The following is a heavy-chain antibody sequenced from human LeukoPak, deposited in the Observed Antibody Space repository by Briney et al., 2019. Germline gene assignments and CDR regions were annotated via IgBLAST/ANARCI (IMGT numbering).Heavy chain of an antibody. Sequence: GGSLRLSCSASGFTFSNYTMHWVRQAPGRGLEYVSAISRNGDSSYYAESVKGRFIISRDNSKNTLYFQMSSLRAEDTAVYYCVKGLGFLRVSFGCWGQGTLVTVSP. CDR3: VKGLGFLRVSFGC. D-gene: IGHD7-27*01. CDR2: ISRNGDSS. V-gene: IGHV3-64*05. J-gene: IGHJ4*02. CDR1: GFTFSNYT.